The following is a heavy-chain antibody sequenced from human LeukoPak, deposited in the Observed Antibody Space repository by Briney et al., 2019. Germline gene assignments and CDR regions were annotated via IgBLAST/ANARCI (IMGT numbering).Heavy chain of an antibody. CDR1: GLTFSSYW. V-gene: IGHV3-7*01. CDR3: ARVGCTTTSCLAN. J-gene: IGHJ4*02. Sequence: GSLRLSCAISGLTFSSYWMTWVRQAPGKGLEFVANIKQDGSEKYYVDSVKGRFTISRDNAKNSLYLQMSSLRVEDTAVYYCARVGCTTTSCLANWGQGTLVTVSS. CDR2: IKQDGSEK. D-gene: IGHD2-2*01.